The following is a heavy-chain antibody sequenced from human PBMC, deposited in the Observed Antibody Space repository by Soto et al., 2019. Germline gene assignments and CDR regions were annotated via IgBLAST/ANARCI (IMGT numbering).Heavy chain of an antibody. Sequence: GGSLRLSCAASGFTFSSYSMNWVRQAPGKGLEWVSSISSSSSYIYYADSVKGRFTISRDNAKNSLYLQMNSLRAEDTAVYYCARDFGAPYYDFWSGWGAFDIWGQGTMVTVSS. CDR2: ISSSSSYI. CDR1: GFTFSSYS. J-gene: IGHJ3*02. D-gene: IGHD3-3*01. V-gene: IGHV3-21*01. CDR3: ARDFGAPYYDFWSGWGAFDI.